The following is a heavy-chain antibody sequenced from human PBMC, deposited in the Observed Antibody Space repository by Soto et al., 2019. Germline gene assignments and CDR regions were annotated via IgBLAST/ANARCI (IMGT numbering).Heavy chain of an antibody. D-gene: IGHD2-2*01. CDR1: GFTFSDYY. CDR2: ISSSSSYT. V-gene: IGHV3-11*05. Sequence: GGSLRLSCAASGFTFSDYYMSWIRQAPGKGLEWVSYISSSSSYTNYADSVEGRFTISRDNAKDSLFLQLNSLRAEDTAVYYCAKGHPIVLRSAPIDYWGQGTLVTVSS. CDR3: AKGHPIVLRSAPIDY. J-gene: IGHJ4*02.